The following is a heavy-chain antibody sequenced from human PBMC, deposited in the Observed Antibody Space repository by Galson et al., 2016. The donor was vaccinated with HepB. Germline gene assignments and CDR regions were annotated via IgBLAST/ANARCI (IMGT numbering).Heavy chain of an antibody. Sequence: SLRLSCAASGFTFNSYGMHWVRQAPGKGLEWVALVWYDEINKFYRDSVKGRFTISRDNSKNTLYLQMNNLRAEDTAVYYCASGTTMTPAYFDYWGQGTLVTVSS. CDR1: GFTFNSYG. D-gene: IGHD4-17*01. CDR3: ASGTTMTPAYFDY. J-gene: IGHJ4*02. V-gene: IGHV3-33*01. CDR2: VWYDEINK.